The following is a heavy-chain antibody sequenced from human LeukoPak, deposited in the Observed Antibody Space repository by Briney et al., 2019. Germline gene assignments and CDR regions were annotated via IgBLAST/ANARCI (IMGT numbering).Heavy chain of an antibody. D-gene: IGHD3-22*01. Sequence: GGSLRLSCAASGFTFNNYGIHWVRQAPGKGLEWVAFIRYDGSNNNYADSVRGRFTISRDNSKNTLYLQMNSLRAEDTAVYYCAKDLGYDYYDSSGYYSKGYWGQGTLVTVSS. V-gene: IGHV3-30*02. CDR2: IRYDGSNN. CDR3: AKDLGYDYYDSSGYYSKGY. J-gene: IGHJ4*02. CDR1: GFTFNNYG.